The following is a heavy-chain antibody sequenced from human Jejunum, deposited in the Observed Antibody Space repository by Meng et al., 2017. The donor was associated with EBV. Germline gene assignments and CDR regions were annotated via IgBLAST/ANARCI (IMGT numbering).Heavy chain of an antibody. J-gene: IGHJ4*02. CDR3: TDVGGDMI. D-gene: IGHD3-16*01. Sequence: EGEVGGGGGSLVKVGKSLVVSCAASGFNCTNSHMTWVRQAPGKGMEWVGRIKRTTDGGTTDYAAPVKGRFTISRDDSKNTLYLQMNSLKTEDTAVYYCTDVGGDMIWGQGILVTVSS. V-gene: IGHV3-15*01. CDR1: GFNCTNSH. CDR2: IKRTTDGGTT.